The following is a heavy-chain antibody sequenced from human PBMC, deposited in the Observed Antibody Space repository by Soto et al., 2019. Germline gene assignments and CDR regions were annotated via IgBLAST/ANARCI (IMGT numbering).Heavy chain of an antibody. CDR1: GFTFSSYA. Sequence: EVQLLESGGGLVQPGGSLRLSCAASGFTFSSYAMSWVRQAPGKGLEWVSSISGSGGNAYYADSVKGRFSISRDNSKNTLRLQMNSLRADDTAVYYCARGRVGAAYFDYWGQGVLVIVSS. CDR3: ARGRVGAAYFDY. D-gene: IGHD3-16*01. V-gene: IGHV3-23*01. CDR2: ISGSGGNA. J-gene: IGHJ4*02.